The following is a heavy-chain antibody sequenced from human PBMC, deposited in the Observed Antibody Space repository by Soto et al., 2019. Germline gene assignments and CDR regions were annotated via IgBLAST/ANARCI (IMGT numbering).Heavy chain of an antibody. Sequence: QVQLVQSGAEVRKPGASVKVSCKPSGYTFNTYYLHWLRQAPGQALEWMGVIHPSGGGTTYAQKFLGRVTVTKDTATTPGFMELSSLRSDDTAVYYCARGGHIAVVTASFDNWGQGTLVTVSS. CDR1: GYTFNTYY. J-gene: IGHJ4*02. CDR2: IHPSGGGT. D-gene: IGHD2-21*02. CDR3: ARGGHIAVVTASFDN. V-gene: IGHV1-46*02.